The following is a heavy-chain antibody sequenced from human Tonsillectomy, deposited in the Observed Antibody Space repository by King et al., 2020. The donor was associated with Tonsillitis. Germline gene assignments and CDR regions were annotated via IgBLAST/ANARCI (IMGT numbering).Heavy chain of an antibody. J-gene: IGHJ4*02. CDR1: GYTFTNYG. D-gene: IGHD6-19*01. CDR2: VSGYNGNT. CDR3: ARSGSRGWLPFDY. Sequence: QLVQSGAEVKKPGASVRVSCKASGYTFTNYGVSWVRQAPGQGLEYMGYVSGYNGNTNYLQKFQGRVTMTTDTSTSTGYMELRSLTSADTAVYYCARSGSRGWLPFDYWGQGTLVTVSS. V-gene: IGHV1-18*04.